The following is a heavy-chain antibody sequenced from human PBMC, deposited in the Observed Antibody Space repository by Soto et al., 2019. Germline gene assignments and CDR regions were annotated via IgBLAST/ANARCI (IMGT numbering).Heavy chain of an antibody. CDR2: IYPDDSDT. CDR1: GYSFTNYW. J-gene: IGHJ3*01. V-gene: IGHV5-51*01. CDR3: AREHTAALGFDV. Sequence: GESLKISCKASGYSFTNYWVSWVRQKPGKGLEWMGIIYPDDSDTRYSPSFEGQVTMSVDKSTSIAYLQWSSLKASDTAMYYCAREHTAALGFDVWGQGTMVTVSS. D-gene: IGHD5-18*01.